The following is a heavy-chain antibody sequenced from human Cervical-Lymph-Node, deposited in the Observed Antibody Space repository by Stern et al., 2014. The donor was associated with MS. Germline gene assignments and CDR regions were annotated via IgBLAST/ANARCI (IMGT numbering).Heavy chain of an antibody. V-gene: IGHV5-51*01. J-gene: IGHJ4*02. CDR3: ARQGGPSYYGSGSHDY. CDR1: GYSFTSFW. CDR2: IFPGDAAT. D-gene: IGHD3-10*01. Sequence: EVQLVQSGAEVKKPGESLKISCKGSGYSFTSFWIGWVRQMPGKGLEWMGIIFPGDAATRYRPAFQGQVTSTAYKSISTAYLQWSILKASDTAMYYCARQGGPSYYGSGSHDYWGQGTLVTVSS.